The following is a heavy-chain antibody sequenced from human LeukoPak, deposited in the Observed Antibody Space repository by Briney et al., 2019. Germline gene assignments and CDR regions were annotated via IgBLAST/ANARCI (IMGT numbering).Heavy chain of an antibody. J-gene: IGHJ4*02. V-gene: IGHV4-34*01. CDR2: INHSGST. Sequence: SETLSLTCAVYGGSFSGYYWSWIRQPPGKGLEWIGEINHSGSTNYNPSLKSRVTISVDTSKNKYSLKLSSVTAADTAVYYCARGPAVVGYDFWSGYYRGPFDYWGQGTLVTVSS. D-gene: IGHD3-3*01. CDR3: ARGPAVVGYDFWSGYYRGPFDY. CDR1: GGSFSGYY.